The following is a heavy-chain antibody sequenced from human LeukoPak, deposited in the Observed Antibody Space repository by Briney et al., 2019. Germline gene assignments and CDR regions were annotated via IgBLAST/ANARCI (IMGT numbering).Heavy chain of an antibody. D-gene: IGHD6-19*01. Sequence: GGSLRLSCAASGFTFSSYWMHWVRQAPGKGLGGVSRINSDGSSTSYADSVKGRFTISRDNAKSTLYLQMNSLRAEDTAVYYCARDQSSGWYPHWFDPWGQGTLVTVSS. CDR1: GFTFSSYW. CDR3: ARDQSSGWYPHWFDP. CDR2: INSDGSST. J-gene: IGHJ5*02. V-gene: IGHV3-74*01.